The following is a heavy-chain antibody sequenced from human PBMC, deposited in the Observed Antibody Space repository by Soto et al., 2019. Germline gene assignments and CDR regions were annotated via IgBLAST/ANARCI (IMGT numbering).Heavy chain of an antibody. CDR2: IGADNGDT. CDR1: GYTFSTYG. CDR3: ARDWKGAEGFDP. V-gene: IGHV1-18*01. D-gene: IGHD1-1*01. J-gene: IGHJ5*02. Sequence: QVQLVQSGAEVKKPGASVKVSCKASGYTFSTYGFSWVRQAPGQGLEWMGWIGADNGDTNYAQNLKGRVTMTTDTPTTTSYMELGSLTSDDPAVYFCARDWKGAEGFDPLGQGTLVTVSS.